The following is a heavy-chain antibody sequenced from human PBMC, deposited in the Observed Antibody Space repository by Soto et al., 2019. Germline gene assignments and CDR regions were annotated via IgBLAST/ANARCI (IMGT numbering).Heavy chain of an antibody. J-gene: IGHJ6*02. Sequence: ASVKVSCKASGYTFTSYGISWVRQAPGQGLEWMGWISAYNGNTNYAQKLQGRVTMTTDTSTSTAYMELRSLRSDDTAVYHCARDCSSTSCYAHYYYGMDVWGQGTTVTVSS. CDR1: GYTFTSYG. V-gene: IGHV1-18*04. CDR3: ARDCSSTSCYAHYYYGMDV. D-gene: IGHD2-2*01. CDR2: ISAYNGNT.